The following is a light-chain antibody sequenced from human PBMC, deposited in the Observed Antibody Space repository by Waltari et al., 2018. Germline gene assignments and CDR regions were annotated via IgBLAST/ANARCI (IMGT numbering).Light chain of an antibody. CDR2: DES. CDR1: QNVERY. J-gene: IGKJ5*01. CDR3: QQRRNCPPIT. Sequence: EVVLTQSPATLSLSPGERATLSCRASQNVERYLVWYQQKPGQAHRLIIYDESNSATGIPDSFIGSWSGTDFTLTISRLEPEDFAVYYCQQRRNCPPITFCHFTRLVIK. V-gene: IGKV3-11*01.